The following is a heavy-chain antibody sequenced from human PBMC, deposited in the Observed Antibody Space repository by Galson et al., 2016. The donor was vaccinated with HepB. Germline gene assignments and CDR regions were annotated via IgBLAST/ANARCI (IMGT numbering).Heavy chain of an antibody. D-gene: IGHD2-15*01. J-gene: IGHJ4*03. CDR2: IGVYNGNT. V-gene: IGHV1-18*01. CDR3: ARDSDCSGGNCYFDS. CDR1: GYTFSAYG. Sequence: SVKVSCKASGYTFSAYGTTWVRQAPGQGLEWMGWIGVYNGNTNYAQRFRGRDTMTTDTSTSTAYMELRSLRSDDTAVYYCARDSDCSGGNCYFDSWGQGTLVTVSS.